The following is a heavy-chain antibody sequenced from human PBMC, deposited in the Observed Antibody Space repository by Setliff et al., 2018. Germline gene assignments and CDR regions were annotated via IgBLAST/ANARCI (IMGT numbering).Heavy chain of an antibody. CDR1: GGSISTYY. CDR3: ARAGAIQGGFDI. CDR2: IHSSGNT. D-gene: IGHD7-27*01. J-gene: IGHJ3*02. Sequence: SETLSLTCNVSGGSISTYYWSWIRQPAGKGLEWIGRIHSSGNTNYKPSLKSRVTMSVDTTKNQFSLKLSSVTAADTAVYYCARAGAIQGGFDIWGQGTAVTVSS. V-gene: IGHV4-4*07.